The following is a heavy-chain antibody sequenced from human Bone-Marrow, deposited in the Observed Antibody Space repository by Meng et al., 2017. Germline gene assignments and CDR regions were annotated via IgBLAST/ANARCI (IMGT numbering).Heavy chain of an antibody. CDR3: TTFSSGYHN. CDR2: IKSKTDGGTT. V-gene: IGHV3-15*01. D-gene: IGHD3-22*01. Sequence: GGSLRLSCAASGFTFSDAWMNWVRQAPGKGLEWVGRIKSKTDGGTTDYAAPVKGRFIFSRDDSKNMLYLQIKSLKTEDTAVYYCTTFSSGYHNWGQGRRVNGSS. J-gene: IGHJ4*02. CDR1: GFTFSDAW.